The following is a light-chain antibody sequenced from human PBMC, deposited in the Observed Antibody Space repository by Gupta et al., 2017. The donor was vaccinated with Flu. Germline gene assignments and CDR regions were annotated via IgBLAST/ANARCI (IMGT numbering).Light chain of an antibody. Sequence: TVRITWQGDSIRRYYASWYQQKPGHAPVLVIYGKNNRPSGIPDRFSGSSSGNTAALTITGAQAEDEADYYCDSRDSSGNYLEVFGTGTKVTVL. CDR3: DSRDSSGNYLEV. J-gene: IGLJ1*01. CDR2: GKN. CDR1: SIRRYY. V-gene: IGLV3-19*01.